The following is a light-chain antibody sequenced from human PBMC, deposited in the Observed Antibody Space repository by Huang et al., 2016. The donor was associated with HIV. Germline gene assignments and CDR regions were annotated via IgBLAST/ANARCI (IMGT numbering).Light chain of an antibody. CDR1: QSVLNTSNNQNC. V-gene: IGKV4-1*01. CDR3: HQYYDTPQT. Sequence: DIVVTQSPDSLALSLGGRAAINCTASQSVLNTSNNQNCLSWYQLKPGQPPKLLIYWASTRESGVPDRFSGSGSGTHFTLTIASLQAEDVAVYYCHQYYDTPQTFGQGTKVEVK. CDR2: WAS. J-gene: IGKJ1*01.